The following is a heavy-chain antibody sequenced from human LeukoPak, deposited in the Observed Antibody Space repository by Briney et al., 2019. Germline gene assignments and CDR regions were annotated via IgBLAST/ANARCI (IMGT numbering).Heavy chain of an antibody. CDR1: GFTFNNYW. Sequence: GGSLRLSCGASGFTFNNYWMHWVRQAPGMGLVWVSRINSDGSGTTYADSVKGRVTISRDNAKNTLYLQMNSVRAEDAAAYYCARGKDGVWAFDIWGQGTTVTVSP. CDR2: INSDGSGT. V-gene: IGHV3-74*01. CDR3: ARGKDGVWAFDI. D-gene: IGHD3-16*01. J-gene: IGHJ3*02.